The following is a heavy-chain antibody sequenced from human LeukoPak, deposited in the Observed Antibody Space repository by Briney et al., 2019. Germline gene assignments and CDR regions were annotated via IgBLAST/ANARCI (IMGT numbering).Heavy chain of an antibody. V-gene: IGHV1-2*02. J-gene: IGHJ5*02. CDR2: INPNSGGT. Sequence: ASVKVSCKASGYTFTGYYMHWVRQAPGQGLEWMGWINPNSGGTNYVQKFQGRVTMTRDTSISTAYMELSRLRSDDTAVYYCARDLLLKAAAGTFDPWGQGTLVTVSS. D-gene: IGHD6-13*01. CDR1: GYTFTGYY. CDR3: ARDLLLKAAAGTFDP.